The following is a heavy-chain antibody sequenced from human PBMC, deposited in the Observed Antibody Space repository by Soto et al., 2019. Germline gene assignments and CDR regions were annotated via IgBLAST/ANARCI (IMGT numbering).Heavy chain of an antibody. CDR3: ARRRFYDSSNYYYYDY. V-gene: IGHV5-51*01. Sequence: PGESLKISCKGSGYSFTDYWVGWVRQMPGKGLEWMGIIYPADSDTRYSPSFEGQVTISADKSINTAYLQWSSLKASDTAMYYCARRRFYDSSNYYYYDYWGQGTLVTVSS. CDR1: GYSFTDYW. J-gene: IGHJ4*02. CDR2: IYPADSDT. D-gene: IGHD3-22*01.